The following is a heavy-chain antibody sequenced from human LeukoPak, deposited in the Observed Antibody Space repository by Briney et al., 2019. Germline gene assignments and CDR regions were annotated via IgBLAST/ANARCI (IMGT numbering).Heavy chain of an antibody. CDR1: GFTFDDYA. Sequence: GGSLRLSCAASGFTFDDYAMHWVRQAPGKGLEWVSLISGDVGSTYYADSVKGRFTISRDNSKNSLYLQMNSLRTEDTALYYCAKDIYYDFWSGGGFDYWGQGTLVTVSS. V-gene: IGHV3-43*02. CDR2: ISGDVGST. D-gene: IGHD3-3*01. J-gene: IGHJ4*02. CDR3: AKDIYYDFWSGGGFDY.